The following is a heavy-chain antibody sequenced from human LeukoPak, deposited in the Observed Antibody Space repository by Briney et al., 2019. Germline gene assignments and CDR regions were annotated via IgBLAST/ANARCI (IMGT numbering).Heavy chain of an antibody. J-gene: IGHJ4*02. Sequence: GRSLRLSCVVSGFSFDDYAMHWVRQAPGKGLEWVSGISWNGGSTGYADSVKGRFTISRDNAKNSLYLQMNSLRAEDTAVYYCARHLNYYLDYWGQGTLVTVSS. CDR1: GFSFDDYA. CDR2: ISWNGGST. V-gene: IGHV3-9*01. CDR3: ARHLNYYLDY. D-gene: IGHD3-10*01.